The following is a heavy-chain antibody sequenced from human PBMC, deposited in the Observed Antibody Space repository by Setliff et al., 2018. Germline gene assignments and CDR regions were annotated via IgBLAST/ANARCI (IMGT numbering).Heavy chain of an antibody. CDR1: GVSVNSLTW. J-gene: IGHJ4*02. CDR2: IYHDGNT. V-gene: IGHV4-4*02. Sequence: SETLSLTCAVSGVSVNSLTWWSWVRQSPGKGLEWIGHIYHDGNTKSYPSVHFNQSLKSRVTMSVDTSKNQFSLKLRSVTAADTAVYYCARGGTFRYFDYWGQGTPVTVSS. CDR3: ARGGTFRYFDY. D-gene: IGHD5-12*01.